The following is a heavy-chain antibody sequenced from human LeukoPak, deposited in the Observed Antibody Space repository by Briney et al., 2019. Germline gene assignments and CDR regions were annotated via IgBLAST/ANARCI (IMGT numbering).Heavy chain of an antibody. CDR3: ARGVYIAAAQYGY. CDR1: GGSISSDY. D-gene: IGHD6-13*01. J-gene: IGHJ4*02. V-gene: IGHV4-59*01. Sequence: SETLSLTCTVSGGSISSDYWSWIRQPPGKGLEWIGYIYYSGTTNYNPSLKSRVTISVDTSKNQFSLKLSSVTAADTAVYYCARGVYIAAAQYGYWGQGTLVTVSS. CDR2: IYYSGTT.